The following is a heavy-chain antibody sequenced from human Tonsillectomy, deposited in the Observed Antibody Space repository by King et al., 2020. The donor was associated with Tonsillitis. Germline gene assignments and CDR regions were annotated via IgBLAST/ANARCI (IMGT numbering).Heavy chain of an antibody. CDR3: ARLVGAAAAGTGFDY. V-gene: IGHV5-51*03. CDR1: GYSFTSYW. J-gene: IGHJ4*02. Sequence: QLVQSGAEVKKPGESLKISCQGSGYSFTSYWIAWVRQMPGKGLEWMGIIYPGDSDTSYSQSFHGQVTISADKYINTAYLQWSSLTAPDTAMYYCARLVGAAAAGTGFDYWGQGTLVTVSS. CDR2: IYPGDSDT. D-gene: IGHD6-13*01.